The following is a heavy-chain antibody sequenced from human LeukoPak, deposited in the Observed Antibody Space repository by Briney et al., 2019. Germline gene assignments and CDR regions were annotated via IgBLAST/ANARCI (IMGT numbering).Heavy chain of an antibody. V-gene: IGHV3-30-3*01. Sequence: GGSLRLSCAASGFTFSSYAMHRVRQAPGKGLEWVAVISYDGSNKYSADSVKGRFTISRDNSKNTLYLQMNTLRAEDTAVYHCAPKGRWLQLQSYFDYWGQGTLVTVSS. J-gene: IGHJ4*02. CDR2: ISYDGSNK. CDR3: APKGRWLQLQSYFDY. CDR1: GFTFSSYA. D-gene: IGHD5-24*01.